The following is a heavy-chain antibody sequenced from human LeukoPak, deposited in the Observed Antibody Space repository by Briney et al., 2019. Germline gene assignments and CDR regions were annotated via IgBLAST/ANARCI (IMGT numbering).Heavy chain of an antibody. V-gene: IGHV3-23*01. J-gene: IGHJ4*02. D-gene: IGHD3-10*01. Sequence: GGSLRLSCAASGFTFSSYAMSWVRQAPGKGLEWVSAISGSGGSTYYADSVKGRFTISRDNSKNTLYLQMNSLRAEDTAVYYCAKRGPIYSASPGNYFDYWGQGTLVTVSS. CDR2: ISGSGGST. CDR3: AKRGPIYSASPGNYFDY. CDR1: GFTFSSYA.